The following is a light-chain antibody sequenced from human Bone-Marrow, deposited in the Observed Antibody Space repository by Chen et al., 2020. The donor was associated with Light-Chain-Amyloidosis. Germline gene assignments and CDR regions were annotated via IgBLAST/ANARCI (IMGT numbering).Light chain of an antibody. V-gene: IGKV3-20*01. CDR1: QGVYSRN. CDR3: QHYGGLPVT. J-gene: IGKJ2*01. CDR2: ATT. Sequence: EIVLTQSPGTLSLSPGEGATLPCRASQGVYSRNFAWYQQKPGQAPRLLIYATTSRATGTPDRFSGSGSGTEFTLTISRLEPEDFAVYYCQHYGGLPVTFGQGTKLEIK.